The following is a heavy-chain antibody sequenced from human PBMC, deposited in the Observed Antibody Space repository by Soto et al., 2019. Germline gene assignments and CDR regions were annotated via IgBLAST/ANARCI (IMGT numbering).Heavy chain of an antibody. V-gene: IGHV1-8*01. CDR1: GYTFSDHD. J-gene: IGHJ4*02. CDR3: AKVGGNWNDDYFDY. D-gene: IGHD1-1*01. Sequence: QVRLVQSGAEVNKPGASVKVSCKASGYTFSDHDINWVRQASGEGPEWLGWMNPNSGDTGYAQNFQGRVTMTRDTSKSTAYMELSSLRSEATAVYYCAKVGGNWNDDYFDYWGQGTLVTVSS. CDR2: MNPNSGDT.